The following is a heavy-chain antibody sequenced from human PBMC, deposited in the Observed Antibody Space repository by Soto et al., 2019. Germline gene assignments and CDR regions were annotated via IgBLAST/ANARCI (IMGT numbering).Heavy chain of an antibody. CDR3: AGDPDSHYNDSHASSYP. Sequence: SVKVSCKASGGTFSTYTITWVRQAPGQGLEWMGRIIPIIGIINYAQKFQGRVTISADKFTGTAYMELTGLRSDDTAVYYCAGDPDSHYNDSHASSYPWGQGTLVTAPQ. J-gene: IGHJ5*02. CDR1: GGTFSTYT. CDR2: IIPIIGII. V-gene: IGHV1-69*04. D-gene: IGHD4-4*01.